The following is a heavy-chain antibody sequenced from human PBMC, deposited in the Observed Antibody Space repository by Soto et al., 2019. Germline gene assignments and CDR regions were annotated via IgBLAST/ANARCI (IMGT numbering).Heavy chain of an antibody. CDR2: ITWNGGNS. Sequence: GSLRLSCAASGFRFDDYNIHWVRQAPGKGLEWVSLITWNGGNSYYADSVKGRFTISRDGTTESVSLQMTSLKREDTGLYFCARETLSYGSALDVWGQGTTVTVSS. V-gene: IGHV3-43*01. D-gene: IGHD3-16*01. CDR1: GFRFDDYN. J-gene: IGHJ6*02. CDR3: ARETLSYGSALDV.